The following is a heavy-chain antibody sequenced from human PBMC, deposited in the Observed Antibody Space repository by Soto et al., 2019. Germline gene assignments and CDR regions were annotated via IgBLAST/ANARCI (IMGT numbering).Heavy chain of an antibody. J-gene: IGHJ5*02. V-gene: IGHV3-23*01. CDR1: EGTYRKYA. Sequence: EVQLLESGGGLVQPGGSMRLSCTATEGTYRKYARSWMRQAPGKCLEWVSAIAGDGSNINYADSVRGRFTTSRDNPRHTLYLQVNSLRGDDSDFYSCAKYGTLCNGMLYWFEPWCRGTLVTVTS. CDR2: IAGDGSNI. CDR3: AKYGTLCNGMLYWFEP. D-gene: IGHD2-15*01.